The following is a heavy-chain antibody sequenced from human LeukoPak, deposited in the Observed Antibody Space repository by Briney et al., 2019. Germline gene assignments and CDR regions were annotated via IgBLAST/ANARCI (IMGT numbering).Heavy chain of an antibody. Sequence: GGPLRLSCAGSGFTLSSYAMSWVRQAPGQGLEWVSVISDSGDYTSYADSVRGRFTISRDNSRNTLYLQMISLRPEDTAVYYCAKDTSIGKYCTNGVCSPFDYWGQGTLVTVSS. D-gene: IGHD2-8*01. CDR1: GFTLSSYA. V-gene: IGHV3-23*01. J-gene: IGHJ4*02. CDR2: ISDSGDYT. CDR3: AKDTSIGKYCTNGVCSPFDY.